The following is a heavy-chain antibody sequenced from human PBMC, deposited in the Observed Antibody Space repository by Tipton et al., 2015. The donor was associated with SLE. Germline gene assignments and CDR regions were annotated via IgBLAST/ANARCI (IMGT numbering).Heavy chain of an antibody. CDR2: TYSSATT. CDR3: ARGFYYDTSGNYGAFDI. V-gene: IGHV4-59*01. D-gene: IGHD3-22*01. CDR1: GDSIRHIY. J-gene: IGHJ3*02. Sequence: TLSLTCTVSGDSIRHIYWSWIRQPPGKGLEWIGYTYSSATTNYQYNPSLRSRVTISVDTSKNQLSLRLNSVTAADTAVYYCARGFYYDTSGNYGAFDIWGQGTMVPVSS.